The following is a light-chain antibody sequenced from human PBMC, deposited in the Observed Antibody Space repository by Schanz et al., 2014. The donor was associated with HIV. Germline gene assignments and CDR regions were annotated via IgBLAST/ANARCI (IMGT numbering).Light chain of an antibody. CDR3: CSYTTTSTYV. J-gene: IGLJ1*01. V-gene: IGLV2-14*03. CDR2: DVS. Sequence: QSALTQPASVSGSLGQSITISCTGTNRDIGTYDFVSWYQQHPGTAPKLMIYDVSNRPSGVSNRFSGSKSGNTASLTISGLQAEDEADYYCCSYTTTSTYVFGAGTKLTVL. CDR1: NRDIGTYDF.